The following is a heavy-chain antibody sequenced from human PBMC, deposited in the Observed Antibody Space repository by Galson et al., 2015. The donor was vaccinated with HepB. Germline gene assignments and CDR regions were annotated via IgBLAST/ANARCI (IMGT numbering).Heavy chain of an antibody. Sequence: CAISGDSASSNSAAWNWIRQSPSRGLEWLGRTYYRSKWYNDYAVSVKSRITINPDTSKNQFSLQLNSVTPEDTAVYYCARGLNPLPEWYGSSWPGLFFDPWGQGTLVTVSS. CDR2: TYYRSKWYN. V-gene: IGHV6-1*01. CDR3: ARGLNPLPEWYGSSWPGLFFDP. J-gene: IGHJ5*02. D-gene: IGHD6-13*01. CDR1: GDSASSNSAA.